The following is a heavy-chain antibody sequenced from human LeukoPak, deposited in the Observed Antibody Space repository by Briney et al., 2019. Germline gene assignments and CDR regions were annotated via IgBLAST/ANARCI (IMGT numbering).Heavy chain of an antibody. D-gene: IGHD3-9*01. Sequence: PGGSLRLSCAASGFTFSSCGMHWVRQAPGKGLEWVAVISYDGSNKYYADSVKGRFTISRDNSKNTLYLQMNSLRAEDTAVYYCAKTYYDILTGPTWFDPWGQGTLVTVSS. CDR2: ISYDGSNK. CDR3: AKTYYDILTGPTWFDP. V-gene: IGHV3-30*18. J-gene: IGHJ5*02. CDR1: GFTFSSCG.